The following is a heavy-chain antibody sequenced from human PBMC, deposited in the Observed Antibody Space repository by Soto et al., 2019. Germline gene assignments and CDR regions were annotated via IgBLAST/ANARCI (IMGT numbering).Heavy chain of an antibody. CDR3: ARGVRITIFGVDYYYYYMEV. CDR1: GYSVSSNSAS. D-gene: IGHD3-3*01. CDR2: TYYMSKWYN. V-gene: IGHV6-1*01. J-gene: IGHJ6*03. Sequence: PSHTLSLPCAISGYSVSSNSASLNFIIQSPSRGLCCLGRTYYMSKWYNDYAVSVKSRITINPDTSKNQFSLQLNSVTPEDTAVYYCARGVRITIFGVDYYYYYMEVWGKGTTVTVSS.